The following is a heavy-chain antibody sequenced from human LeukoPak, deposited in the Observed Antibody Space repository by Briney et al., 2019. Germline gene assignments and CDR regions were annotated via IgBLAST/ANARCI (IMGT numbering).Heavy chain of an antibody. CDR2: TSNDGGNK. CDR1: GFTFSSYA. Sequence: PGRSLRLSCAASGFTFSSYAMHWVRQAPGKGLEWVAVTSNDGGNKFYADSVKGRFTISGDNSKNTLYAQMNSLRAEDTAVNYCASAPRDYYFGSGSMGSYFDYWGQGTLVTVSS. D-gene: IGHD3-10*01. CDR3: ASAPRDYYFGSGSMGSYFDY. J-gene: IGHJ4*02. V-gene: IGHV3-30-3*01.